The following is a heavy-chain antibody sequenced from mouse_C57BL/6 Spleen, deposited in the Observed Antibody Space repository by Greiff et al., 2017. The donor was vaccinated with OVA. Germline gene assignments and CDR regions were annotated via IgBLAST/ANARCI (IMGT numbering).Heavy chain of an antibody. D-gene: IGHD1-1*01. CDR2: IYPGDGDT. CDR1: GYAFSSSW. J-gene: IGHJ4*01. CDR3: ARIYYYGSSYVGYAMDY. V-gene: IGHV1-82*01. Sequence: QVQLKQSGPELVKPGASVKISCKASGYAFSSSWMNWVKQRPGKGLEWIGRIYPGDGDTNYNGKFKGKATLTADKSSSTAYMQLSSLTSEDSAVYFCARIYYYGSSYVGYAMDYWGQGTSVTVSS.